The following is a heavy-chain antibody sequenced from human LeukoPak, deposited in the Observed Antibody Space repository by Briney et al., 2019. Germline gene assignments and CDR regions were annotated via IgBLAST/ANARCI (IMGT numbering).Heavy chain of an antibody. CDR1: GYTFTDYY. Sequence: ASVKVSCKTSGYTFTDYYIHCVRQAPGQGLEGMGWIDSNSGGTSYAQKFQGRVTLTRDTPTRTAYMELNRLTSDDPAVYYCARTSIAARRADFDYWGQGTVVTVSS. J-gene: IGHJ4*02. V-gene: IGHV1-2*02. D-gene: IGHD6-6*01. CDR2: IDSNSGGT. CDR3: ARTSIAARRADFDY.